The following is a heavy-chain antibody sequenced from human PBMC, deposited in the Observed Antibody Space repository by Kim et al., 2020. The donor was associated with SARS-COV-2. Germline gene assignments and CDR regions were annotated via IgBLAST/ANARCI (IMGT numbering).Heavy chain of an antibody. D-gene: IGHD1-26*01. CDR1: GGSISSSSYY. CDR3: TRRSAQWDPPAFDF. CDR2: IYYSGST. Sequence: SETLSLTCTVSGGSISSSSYYWGWIRQPPGKGLEWIGSIYYSGSTYYNPSLKSRVTITVDTSKNQSSLTLSSVTAANTAWYCCTRRSAQWDPPAFDFWR. J-gene: IGHJ4*01. V-gene: IGHV4-39*01.